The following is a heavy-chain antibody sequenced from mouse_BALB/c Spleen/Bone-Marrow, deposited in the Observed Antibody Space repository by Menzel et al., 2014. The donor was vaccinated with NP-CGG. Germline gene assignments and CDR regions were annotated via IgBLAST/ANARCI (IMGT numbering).Heavy chain of an antibody. CDR2: IDPETGGT. CDR3: KRWDGNYGWFAY. Sequence: QVQLQQSGAELVRPGASVTLSCKASGYTFTGYEMHWVKQTPVHGLEWIGAIDPETGGTAYNQKLKGKATLTADKSSSTAYMELRSLTSEDSAVYYCKRWDGNYGWFAYWGQGTLVTVSA. V-gene: IGHV1-15*01. D-gene: IGHD2-1*01. J-gene: IGHJ3*01. CDR1: GYTFTGYE.